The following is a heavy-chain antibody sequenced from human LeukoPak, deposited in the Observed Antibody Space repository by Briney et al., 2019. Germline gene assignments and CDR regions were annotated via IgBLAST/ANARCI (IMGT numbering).Heavy chain of an antibody. CDR3: ARDPGLDY. V-gene: IGHV3-48*02. J-gene: IGHJ4*02. CDR2: ISSSSSTI. Sequence: GGSLRLSCAASGFSFRSYSMNWVRQAPGKGLEWVSYISSSSSTIYYADSVKGRFTISRDNAKNLLYLQMNSLRDEDTAVYYCARDPGLDYWGQGTLVTVSS. CDR1: GFSFRSYS.